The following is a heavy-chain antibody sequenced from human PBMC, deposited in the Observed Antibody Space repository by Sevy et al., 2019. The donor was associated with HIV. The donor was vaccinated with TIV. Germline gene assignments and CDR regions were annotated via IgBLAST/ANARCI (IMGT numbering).Heavy chain of an antibody. CDR3: ARDRGEILSSAFNY. CDR2: ISHDGRNNK. D-gene: IGHD3-10*01. V-gene: IGHV3-30*04. CDR1: GFSFSEYG. Sequence: GGSLRLSCAASGFSFSEYGMHWVRQAPGKGLEWVSVISHDGRNNKYNPDSGKGRFTISRDTSKNSLYLQMNSLRAEDTAIYYCARDRGEILSSAFNYWGQGTLVTVSS. J-gene: IGHJ4*02.